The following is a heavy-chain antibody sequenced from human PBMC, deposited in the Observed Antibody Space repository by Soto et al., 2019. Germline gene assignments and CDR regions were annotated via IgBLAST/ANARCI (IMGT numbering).Heavy chain of an antibody. V-gene: IGHV4-31*03. CDR3: ARCGWTVTTFHWFDP. J-gene: IGHJ5*02. D-gene: IGHD4-17*01. Sequence: QVQLQESGPGLVKPSQTLSLTCTVSGGSISSGGYYWSWIPQHPGKGLEWIGYTYYRGSTYYNPALKSRVTTPVDTSKKQFSLKLSSVTAADTAVYYCARCGWTVTTFHWFDPWGQGTLVTVSS. CDR2: TYYRGST. CDR1: GGSISSGGYY.